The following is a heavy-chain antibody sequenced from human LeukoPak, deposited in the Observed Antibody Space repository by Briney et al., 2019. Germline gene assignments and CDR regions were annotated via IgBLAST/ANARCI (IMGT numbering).Heavy chain of an antibody. CDR3: AREVVKTLGNFDY. CDR1: GGSISSSSYY. V-gene: IGHV4-31*03. J-gene: IGHJ4*02. D-gene: IGHD3-22*01. Sequence: SETLSLTCTVSGGSISSSSYYWGWIRQPPGKGLEWIGYIYYSGSTYYNPSLKSRVTISVDTSKNQFSLKLSSVTAADTAVYYCAREVVKTLGNFDYWGQGTLVTVSS. CDR2: IYYSGST.